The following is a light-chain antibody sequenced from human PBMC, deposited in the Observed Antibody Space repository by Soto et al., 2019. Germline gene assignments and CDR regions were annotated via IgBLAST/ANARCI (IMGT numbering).Light chain of an antibody. CDR1: QSIDTS. CDR2: TTS. V-gene: IGKV1-39*01. Sequence: DIQMTQSPSSLSASVGDRVTIACRASQSIDTSLNWYQQKPGKALSLLIYTTSNLHSGVPSRFSGSGSRTDFTLTISSLHPEDFATYYCQQSYSGPWTFGQGT. J-gene: IGKJ1*01. CDR3: QQSYSGPWT.